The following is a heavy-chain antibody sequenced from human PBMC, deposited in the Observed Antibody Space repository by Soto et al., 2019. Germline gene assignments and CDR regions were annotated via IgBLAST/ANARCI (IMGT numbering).Heavy chain of an antibody. D-gene: IGHD1-1*01. Sequence: GGSLRLSCAASGFTFSSYGMHWVRQAPGKGLEWVAVISYDGSNKYYADSVKGRFTISRDNSKNTLYLQVNSLRAEDTAVYYCAKSVQRGGWPLYYYYGMDVWGQGTTVTVSS. CDR3: AKSVQRGGWPLYYYYGMDV. CDR1: GFTFSSYG. CDR2: ISYDGSNK. J-gene: IGHJ6*02. V-gene: IGHV3-30*18.